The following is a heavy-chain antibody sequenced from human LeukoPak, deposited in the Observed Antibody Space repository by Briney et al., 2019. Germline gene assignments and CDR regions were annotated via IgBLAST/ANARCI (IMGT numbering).Heavy chain of an antibody. J-gene: IGHJ4*02. CDR2: IYYSGST. CDR3: ARHAAFAEYQSHLTHFDY. Sequence: SETLSLTCTVSGVSISNYYWSWIRQPPGKGLEWIGYIYYSGSTNYNPSLKSRVTISVDTSKNQFSLKLSSVTAADTAVYYCARHAAFAEYQSHLTHFDYWGQGTLVTVSS. V-gene: IGHV4-59*08. D-gene: IGHD2-2*01. CDR1: GVSISNYY.